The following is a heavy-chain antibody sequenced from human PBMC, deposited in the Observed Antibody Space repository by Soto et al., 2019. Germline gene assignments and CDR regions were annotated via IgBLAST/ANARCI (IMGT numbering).Heavy chain of an antibody. CDR3: ARGDDYYYYGMDV. J-gene: IGHJ6*02. CDR1: GFTFSSYD. CDR2: IGTAGDT. Sequence: EVQLVESGGGLVQPGGSLRLSFAASGFTFSSYDMHGVPQATGKGLEWVSAIGTAGDTYYPGSVKGRFTISRENAKNSLYLQMNSLRAGDTAVYYCARGDDYYYYGMDVWGQGTTVTVSS. D-gene: IGHD2-21*02. V-gene: IGHV3-13*04.